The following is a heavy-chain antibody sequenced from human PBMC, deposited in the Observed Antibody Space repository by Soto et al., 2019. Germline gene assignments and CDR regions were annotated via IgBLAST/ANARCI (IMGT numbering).Heavy chain of an antibody. CDR1: GGSISSYY. D-gene: IGHD3-3*01. CDR2: IYYSGST. V-gene: IGHV4-59*01. J-gene: IGHJ3*02. CDR3: ARGSIFGAVGFAFDI. Sequence: SETLSLTCTVSGGSISSYYWSWIRQPPGKGLEWIGYIYYSGSTNYNPSLKSRVTISVDTSKNQFSLKLSSVTAADTAVYYCARGSIFGAVGFAFDIWGQGTMVTVSS.